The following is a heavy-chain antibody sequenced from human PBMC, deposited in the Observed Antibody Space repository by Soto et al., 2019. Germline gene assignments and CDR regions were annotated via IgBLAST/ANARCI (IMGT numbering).Heavy chain of an antibody. V-gene: IGHV3-23*01. J-gene: IGHJ3*01. CDR1: GFTLSMSG. CDR3: ATDRGIIVQAGDAFDV. Sequence: GGSLRLSCASSGFTLSMSGVNWVRHAPGKGLGWVSYISDSGDRTYYADSVKGRFTISRDRSKNTVSLQMDSLRAEDTAVYYCATDRGIIVQAGDAFDVRGKGTKVTVSS. CDR2: ISDSGDRT. D-gene: IGHD3-16*02.